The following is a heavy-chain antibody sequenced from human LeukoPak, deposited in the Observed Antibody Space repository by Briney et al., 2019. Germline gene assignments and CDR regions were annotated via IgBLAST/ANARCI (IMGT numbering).Heavy chain of an antibody. CDR1: GYSFTSYW. CDR2: IYPGDSDT. V-gene: IGHV5-51*01. J-gene: IGHJ4*02. CDR3: ARRGEAMDPFDY. Sequence: GGSLQISCKGSGYSFTSYWIGWVRQMPGKGLEWMGIIYPGDSDTRYSPSFQGQVTISADKSINTAYLQWSSLKASDTAIYYCARRGEAMDPFDYWGQGTLVTVSS. D-gene: IGHD5-18*01.